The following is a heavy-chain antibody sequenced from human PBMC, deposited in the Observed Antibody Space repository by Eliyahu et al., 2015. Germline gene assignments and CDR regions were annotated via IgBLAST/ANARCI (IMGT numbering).Heavy chain of an antibody. CDR1: XGXXXXNFPX. V-gene: IGHV4-39*01. Sequence: QLQLQESGPGLVKPSETLXLTCXXFXGXXXXNFPXWGWIRQSPGKGLEWIGSVYYTGSTNYNPSLRSRVFLSADPSRNQFSLRMRSMTVSDTAIYFCARFGGSSLGRLPGVHWGPGAPVTVSS. CDR3: ARFGGSSLGRLPGVH. J-gene: IGHJ4*02. CDR2: VYYTGST. D-gene: IGHD3-16*01.